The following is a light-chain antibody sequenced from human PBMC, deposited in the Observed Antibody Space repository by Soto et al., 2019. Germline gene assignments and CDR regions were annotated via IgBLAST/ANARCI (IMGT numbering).Light chain of an antibody. Sequence: QAFVTQEPSLTVSPGGTVTLACGSSTGAVATGHYAYWFHQKPGQAPRPLIYDTYNRFSWTPARFSGSLLGGKAALTLSGAQPEDEADYYCLLYSGGYVFGPGTKVTVL. CDR1: TGAVATGHY. CDR2: DTY. V-gene: IGLV7-46*01. CDR3: LLYSGGYV. J-gene: IGLJ1*01.